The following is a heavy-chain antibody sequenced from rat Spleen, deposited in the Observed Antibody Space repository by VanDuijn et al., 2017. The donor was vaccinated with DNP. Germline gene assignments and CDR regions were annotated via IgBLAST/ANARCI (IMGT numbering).Heavy chain of an antibody. CDR3: ASFGYTTDPYVMDA. V-gene: IGHV5-19*01. CDR1: GFSLSTYG. D-gene: IGHD1-6*01. J-gene: IGHJ4*01. CDR2: ISHGGVST. Sequence: EVQLVESGGGLVQPGRSLKLSCAASGFSLSTYGMHWIRQAPTKGLEWVASISHGGVSTYYRDSVKGRFTISRDNAKSTLYLQMDSLRSEDTATYHCASFGYTTDPYVMDAWGQGAPVTVSS.